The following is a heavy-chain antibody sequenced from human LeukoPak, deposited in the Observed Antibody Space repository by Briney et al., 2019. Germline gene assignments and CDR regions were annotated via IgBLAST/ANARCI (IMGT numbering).Heavy chain of an antibody. CDR3: ARRNIYPRAKDGSGSYEFLDWFDP. V-gene: IGHV4-39*07. Sequence: TSSESLSLTCTVSGGSISSSSYYWGWIRQPPGKGLEWIGSIYYSGSTYYNPSLKSRVTISVDTSKNQFSLKLSSVTAADTAVYYCARRNIYPRAKDGSGSYEFLDWFDPWGQGTLVTVSS. J-gene: IGHJ5*02. CDR2: IYYSGST. CDR1: GGSISSSSYY. D-gene: IGHD3-10*01.